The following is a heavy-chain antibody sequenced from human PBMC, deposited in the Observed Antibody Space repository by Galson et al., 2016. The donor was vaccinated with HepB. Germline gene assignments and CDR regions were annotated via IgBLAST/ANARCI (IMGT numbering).Heavy chain of an antibody. V-gene: IGHV5-51*01. J-gene: IGHJ4*02. D-gene: IGHD2-8*01. CDR1: GSNFTSYW. CDR2: IYPGDSDT. CDR3: ARQYASRLIDY. Sequence: QSGADVKKPGESLKISCQGSGSNFTSYWIGWVRQMPGKGLEWMGIIYPGDSDTRYSPSFQGQVTISADKSISTAYLQWSSLKASDTAMYYCARQYASRLIDYWGQGTLVTVSS.